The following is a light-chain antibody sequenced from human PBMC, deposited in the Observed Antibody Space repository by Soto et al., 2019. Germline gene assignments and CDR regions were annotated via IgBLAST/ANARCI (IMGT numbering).Light chain of an antibody. CDR3: QQYGNLPWA. Sequence: EIVLTQSPGTLSLSPGERATLSCRASQSVGSNYLAWHQQKPGQAPRLLIYGASSRATGIPDRFSGSGSGTDFTLTISRLEPEDFAVYYCQQYGNLPWAFGQGTKVEIK. J-gene: IGKJ1*01. V-gene: IGKV3-20*01. CDR1: QSVGSNY. CDR2: GAS.